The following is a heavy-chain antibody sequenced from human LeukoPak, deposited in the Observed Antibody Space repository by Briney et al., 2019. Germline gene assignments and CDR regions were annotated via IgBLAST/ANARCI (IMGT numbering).Heavy chain of an antibody. CDR1: GFTFSSYW. J-gene: IGHJ4*02. D-gene: IGHD3-16*01. CDR2: IRNDGSNK. V-gene: IGHV3-74*01. CDR3: AKGVLMGDDAGLFDY. Sequence: GGSLRLSCAASGFTFSSYWMHWVRQAPGKGLVWVSHIRNDGSNKYYADSVKGRFTISRDNSKKTLYLQMNSLRAEDTAVYYCAKGVLMGDDAGLFDYWGQGTLVTVSS.